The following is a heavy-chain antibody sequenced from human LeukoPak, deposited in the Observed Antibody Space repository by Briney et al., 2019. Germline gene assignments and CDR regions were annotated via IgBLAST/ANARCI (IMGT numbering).Heavy chain of an antibody. CDR1: GFTFSSYA. Sequence: PGGSLRLSCAASGFTFSSYAMHWVRQAPGKGLEWVAVISYDGSNKYYADSVKGRFTISRDNSKNTLYLQMNSLRAEDTAVYYCAKAGGGPDVRPYYFDYWGQGTLVTVSS. D-gene: IGHD3-16*01. V-gene: IGHV3-30-3*01. J-gene: IGHJ4*02. CDR2: ISYDGSNK. CDR3: AKAGGGPDVRPYYFDY.